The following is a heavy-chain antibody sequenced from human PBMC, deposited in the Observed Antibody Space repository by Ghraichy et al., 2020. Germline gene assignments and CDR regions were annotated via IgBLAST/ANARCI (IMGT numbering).Heavy chain of an antibody. J-gene: IGHJ4*02. V-gene: IGHV4-39*01. D-gene: IGHD5-24*01. CDR2: IYYSGST. Sequence: SETLSLTCTGSGGSISRTSYYWGWIRQPPGKGLEWIGSIYYSGSTYYNPSLKSRVTISVDTSKNQFSLKLSSVTAADTAVYYCARQRGTDGYNTGRFDYWGQGTLVTVSS. CDR1: GGSISRTSYY. CDR3: ARQRGTDGYNTGRFDY.